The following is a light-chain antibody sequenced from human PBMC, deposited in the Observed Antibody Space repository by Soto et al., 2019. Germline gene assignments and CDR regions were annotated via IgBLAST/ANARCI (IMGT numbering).Light chain of an antibody. CDR3: QQRSNWPPGFT. CDR1: QSVSSY. CDR2: DAS. V-gene: IGKV3-11*01. Sequence: EIVLTQSPATLSLSPGERATLSCRASQSVSSYLAWYQQKPGQAPRLLIYDASNRATGIPARFSGSGSGTDFTLPISSLEPEDFAVYYCQQRSNWPPGFTFGPWTKVDIK. J-gene: IGKJ3*01.